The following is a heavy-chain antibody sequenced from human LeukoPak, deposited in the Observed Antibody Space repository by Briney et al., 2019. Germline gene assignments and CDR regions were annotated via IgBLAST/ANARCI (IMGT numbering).Heavy chain of an antibody. CDR2: MNPNSGNT. Sequence: ASVKVSCKASGGTFSSYTINWVRQATGQGLEWMGWMNPNSGNTGYAQKFQGRVTITRNTSISTAYMELSSLRSEDTAVYYCARARPGTMVRGVTKAYYFDYWGQGTLVTVSS. D-gene: IGHD3-10*01. V-gene: IGHV1-8*01. CDR3: ARARPGTMVRGVTKAYYFDY. J-gene: IGHJ4*02. CDR1: GGTFSSYT.